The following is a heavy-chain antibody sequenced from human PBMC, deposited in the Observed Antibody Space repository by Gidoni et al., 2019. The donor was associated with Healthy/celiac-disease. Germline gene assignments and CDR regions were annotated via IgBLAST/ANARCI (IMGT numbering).Heavy chain of an antibody. J-gene: IGHJ4*02. V-gene: IGHV4-34*01. CDR1: GGSFSGYY. CDR2: INHSGRT. Sequence: QVQLQQWGAGLLKPSETLSLTCAVYGGSFSGYYWSWIRQPPGKGLEWIGEINHSGRTNYNPSLKSRVTISVDTSKNQFSLKLSSVTAADTAVYYCARGMGYGSGSRHFDYWGQGTLVTVSS. D-gene: IGHD3-10*01. CDR3: ARGMGYGSGSRHFDY.